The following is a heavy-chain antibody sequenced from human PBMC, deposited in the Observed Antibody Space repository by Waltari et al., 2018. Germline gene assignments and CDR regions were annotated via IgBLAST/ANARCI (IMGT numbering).Heavy chain of an antibody. J-gene: IGHJ4*02. V-gene: IGHV3-30*18. CDR3: AKSDGGIKRWLQSDFDY. CDR1: GFTFSYYA. CDR2: IAYDGSSE. D-gene: IGHD3-16*01. Sequence: QVQLVESGGGVVQPGRSLRLSCAASGFTFSYYAMHWVRQAPGRGLEGVAIIAYDGSSEDYTDSVKGRFTISRDNSRNTLYLQMNSLRAEDTAVYYCAKSDGGIKRWLQSDFDYWGQGTLVTVSS.